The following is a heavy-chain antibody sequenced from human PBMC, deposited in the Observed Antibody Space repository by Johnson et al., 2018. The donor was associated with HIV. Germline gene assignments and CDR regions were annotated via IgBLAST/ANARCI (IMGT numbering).Heavy chain of an antibody. CDR3: ARACRDGYTCDAFDI. Sequence: VQLVESGGGFVKPGGSLRLSCAASGFTFTNVWMSWVRKAPGEGLEWLGRLKSDPAGETTDYAAPVKGRFTISRDNSKNTLFVQMNSLRAEDTAVYYCARACRDGYTCDAFDIWGQGTMVTVSS. CDR1: GFTFTNVW. J-gene: IGHJ3*02. V-gene: IGHV3-15*01. D-gene: IGHD5-24*01. CDR2: LKSDPAGETT.